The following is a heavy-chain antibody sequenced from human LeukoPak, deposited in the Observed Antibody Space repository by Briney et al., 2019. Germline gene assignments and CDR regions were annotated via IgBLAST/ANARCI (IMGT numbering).Heavy chain of an antibody. D-gene: IGHD6-13*01. J-gene: IGHJ3*02. CDR2: IIPIFGTA. CDR3: ARDQQQLNDAFDI. V-gene: IGHV1-69*13. CDR1: GGTFSSYA. Sequence: SVTVSCKASGGTFSSYAISWVRQAPGRGLEWMGGIIPIFGTANYAQKFQGRVTITADESTSTAYMELSSLRSEDTAVYYCARDQQQLNDAFDIWGQGTMVTVSS.